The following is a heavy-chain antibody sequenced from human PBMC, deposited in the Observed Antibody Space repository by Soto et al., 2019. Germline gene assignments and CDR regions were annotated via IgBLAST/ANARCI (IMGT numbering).Heavy chain of an antibody. CDR3: ARAPTGMVYGHDDAFDI. D-gene: IGHD2-8*01. J-gene: IGHJ3*02. Sequence: LRLSCAASGLTVSTNYMSWVRQAPGKGLEWVSIIYTGGSTYYADSVKGRFTISRDNSKNTLYLQMNSLRAEDTAVYYCARAPTGMVYGHDDAFDIWGQGTLVTVSS. V-gene: IGHV3-53*01. CDR2: IYTGGST. CDR1: GLTVSTNY.